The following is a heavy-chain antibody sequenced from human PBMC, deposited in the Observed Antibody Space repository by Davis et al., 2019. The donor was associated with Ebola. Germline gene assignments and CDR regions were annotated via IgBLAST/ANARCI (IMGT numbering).Heavy chain of an antibody. CDR1: GFTFSSYA. CDR2: SGRTDKT. CDR3: AKEIGGSGWYSIDY. V-gene: IGHV3-23*01. J-gene: IGHJ4*02. Sequence: GESLKISCAASGFTFSSYAMSWVRQAPGKGLEWVSASGRTDKTYYADSVKGRFTISRDKSKNTVYLQMNSLRAEDTAVYYCAKEIGGSGWYSIDYWGQGTLATVSS. D-gene: IGHD6-19*01.